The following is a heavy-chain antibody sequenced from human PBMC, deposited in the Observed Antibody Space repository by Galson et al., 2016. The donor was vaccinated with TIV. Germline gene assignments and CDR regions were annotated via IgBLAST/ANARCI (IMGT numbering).Heavy chain of an antibody. J-gene: IGHJ4*02. CDR3: ATGLVPPAIDY. Sequence: SLRLSCAASGFTFSDYSMSWIRQAPGKGLEWISYISGSGITTYYADSAKGRFTISRDNAKNSLFLHMNSLRAEDTAVYYCATGLVPPAIDYWGQGNLLTVSS. CDR2: ISGSGITT. CDR1: GFTFSDYS. V-gene: IGHV3-11*01. D-gene: IGHD2-2*02.